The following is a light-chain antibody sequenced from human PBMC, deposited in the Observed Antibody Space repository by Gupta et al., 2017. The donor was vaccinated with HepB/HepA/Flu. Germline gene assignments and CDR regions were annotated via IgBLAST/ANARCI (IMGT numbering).Light chain of an antibody. CDR3: QSYDSSLSGVI. Sequence: QSVLTQPPSVSGAPGQRVTISCTGSSSNIGADYDVNWYQHLPGTAPKRLIYGNHKRPSGVPDRFSGSKSGTSASLAITGLQAEDEADYHCQSYDSSLSGVIFGGGTKLTVL. J-gene: IGLJ2*01. CDR1: SSNIGADYD. V-gene: IGLV1-40*01. CDR2: GNH.